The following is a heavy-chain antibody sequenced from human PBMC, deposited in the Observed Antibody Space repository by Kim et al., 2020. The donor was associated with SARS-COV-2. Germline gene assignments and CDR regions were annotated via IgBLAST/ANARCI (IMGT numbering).Heavy chain of an antibody. D-gene: IGHD1-26*01. V-gene: IGHV3-33*01. CDR1: GFTFSSYG. Sequence: GGSLRLSCAASGFTFSSYGMHWVRQAPGKGLEWVAVIWYDGSNKYYADSVKGRFTISRDNSKNTLYLQMNSLRAEDTAVYYCATGQGWEPTPDYWGQGTLVTVSS. CDR3: ATGQGWEPTPDY. CDR2: IWYDGSNK. J-gene: IGHJ4*02.